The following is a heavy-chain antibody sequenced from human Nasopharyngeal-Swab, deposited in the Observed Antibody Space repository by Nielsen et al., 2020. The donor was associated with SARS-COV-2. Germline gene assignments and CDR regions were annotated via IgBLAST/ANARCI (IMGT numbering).Heavy chain of an antibody. Sequence: VRQAPGKGLEWVAIVWFDGTNKYYADSVKGRFTISRDSSKNTLYLQMNSPRAEDAAVYYCARDSGFTFGYWIFDYWGQGTLVTVSS. CDR3: ARDSGFTFGYWIFDY. CDR2: VWFDGTNK. V-gene: IGHV3-33*01. J-gene: IGHJ4*02. D-gene: IGHD3-22*01.